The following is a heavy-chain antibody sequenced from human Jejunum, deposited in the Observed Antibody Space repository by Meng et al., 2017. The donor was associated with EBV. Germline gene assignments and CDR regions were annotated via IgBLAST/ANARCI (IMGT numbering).Heavy chain of an antibody. V-gene: IGHV3-53*01. CDR2: IHRGGGT. D-gene: IGHD3-10*01. CDR3: ARDHLEGGSGQYVDY. CDR1: RFTVRRNF. Sequence: GQLCESGGGLITPGGSLRLSGATPRFTVRRNFMSWVRQPPGKGLEWVSVIHRGGGTYYADSVKGRFTISRDNSKNTLYLQMNSLRAEDTAVYYCARDHLEGGSGQYVDYWGQGTLVTVSS. J-gene: IGHJ4*02.